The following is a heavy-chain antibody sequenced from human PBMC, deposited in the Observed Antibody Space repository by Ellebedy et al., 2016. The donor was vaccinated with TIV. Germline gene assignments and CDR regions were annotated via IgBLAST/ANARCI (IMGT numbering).Heavy chain of an antibody. V-gene: IGHV4-59*11. CDR3: ARVYCGGDCYTTHYWYFDL. CDR2: IYYSGST. D-gene: IGHD2-21*02. J-gene: IGHJ2*01. Sequence: MPSETLSLTCPVPGGPTISHYWSWIRQPPGKGLEGIGYIYYSGSTNYNPSLKSRVTISVDTSKNQFSLKLSSVTAADTAVYYCARVYCGGDCYTTHYWYFDLWGRGTLVTVSS. CDR1: GGPTISHY.